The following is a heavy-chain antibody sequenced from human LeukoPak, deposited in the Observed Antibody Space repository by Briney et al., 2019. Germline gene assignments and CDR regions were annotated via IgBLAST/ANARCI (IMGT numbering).Heavy chain of an antibody. J-gene: IGHJ4*02. CDR1: GYTFTSYY. CDR2: INPSSGAT. CDR3: AKPVDTAMRY. Sequence: ASVKVSCKTSGYTFTSYYIHWVRQAPGQGLEWMGIINPSSGATNYAQKFQGRVTMTRDTSTSTVYMELSSQRSEDTAVYYCAKPVDTAMRYWGQGTLVTVSS. V-gene: IGHV1-46*01. D-gene: IGHD5-18*01.